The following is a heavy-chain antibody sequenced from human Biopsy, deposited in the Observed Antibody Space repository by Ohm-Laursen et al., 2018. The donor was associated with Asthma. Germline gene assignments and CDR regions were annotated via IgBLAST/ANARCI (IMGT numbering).Heavy chain of an antibody. D-gene: IGHD1-1*01. CDR3: AKESGSNYAFDI. CDR2: ISFDGSNK. J-gene: IGHJ3*02. V-gene: IGHV3-30*18. CDR1: GFSFSRYG. Sequence: SLRLSCAASGFSFSRYGMHWVRQAPGKGLEWVAVISFDGSNKYYADSVKGRFTISRDNSKNTLYLQMNSLRAEDTAVYYCAKESGSNYAFDIWGQGTMVTVSS.